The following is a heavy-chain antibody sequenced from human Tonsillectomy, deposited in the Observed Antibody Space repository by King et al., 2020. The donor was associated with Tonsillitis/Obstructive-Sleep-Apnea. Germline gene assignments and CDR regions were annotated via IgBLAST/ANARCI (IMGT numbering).Heavy chain of an antibody. CDR1: GGSISSTNYY. V-gene: IGHV4-39*01. J-gene: IGHJ5*02. CDR2: IYYSGGT. Sequence: QLQESGPGLVKPSETLSLTCTVSGGSISSTNYYWGWIRQPPGKGLEWLGSIYYSGGTYYNPSLKSRVTISVDTSKNQFSLKLSSVTAADTAVYYCARHLPSDYGAKGLNWFDPWGQGTLVTVSS. CDR3: ARHLPSDYGAKGLNWFDP. D-gene: IGHD3-22*01.